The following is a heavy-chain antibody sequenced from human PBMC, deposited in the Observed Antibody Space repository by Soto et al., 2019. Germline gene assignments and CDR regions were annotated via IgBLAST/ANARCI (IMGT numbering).Heavy chain of an antibody. CDR2: IIPILGIA. V-gene: IGHV1-69*08. D-gene: IGHD2-2*01. Sequence: QVQLVQSGAEVKKPGSSVKVSCKASGGTFSSYTISWVRQAPGQGLEWMGRIIPILGIANYAQKFQGRVTITADKSTSTAYMELSRLRSEDTAVYYCARDFEGVVVPAATPGGDWFDPWGQGTLVTVSS. CDR3: ARDFEGVVVPAATPGGDWFDP. J-gene: IGHJ5*02. CDR1: GGTFSSYT.